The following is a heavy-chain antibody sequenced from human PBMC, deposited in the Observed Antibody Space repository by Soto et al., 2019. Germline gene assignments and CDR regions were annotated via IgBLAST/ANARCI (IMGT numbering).Heavy chain of an antibody. CDR2: IDPSDSYF. J-gene: IGHJ6*02. CDR1: GYSFTSYW. D-gene: IGHD3-10*01. V-gene: IGHV5-10-1*01. CDR3: ATLIRGYYAMDV. Sequence: GESLKISCKGSGYSFTSYWISWVRQMPGKGLEWMGRIDPSDSYFKYSPSFQGHVTISADKSISTAYLQWSSLKASDTAMDYCATLIRGYYAMDVWGPGTTVTVSS.